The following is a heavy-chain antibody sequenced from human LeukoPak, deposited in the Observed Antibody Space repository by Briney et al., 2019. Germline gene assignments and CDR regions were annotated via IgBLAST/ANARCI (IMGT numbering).Heavy chain of an antibody. CDR2: ISSSSSTI. CDR3: ARDLSGVAGYTYGRGIDY. D-gene: IGHD5-18*01. CDR1: GFTFSSYS. J-gene: IGHJ4*02. V-gene: IGHV3-48*04. Sequence: GGSLRLSCAASGFTFSSYSMNWVRQAPGKGLEWVSYISSSSSTIYYADSVKGRFTISRDNAKTSLYLQMNSLRAEDTAVYYCARDLSGVAGYTYGRGIDYWGQGTLVTVSS.